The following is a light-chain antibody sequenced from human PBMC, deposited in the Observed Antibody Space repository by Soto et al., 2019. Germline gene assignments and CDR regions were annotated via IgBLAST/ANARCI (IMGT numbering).Light chain of an antibody. CDR2: EVS. J-gene: IGLJ1*01. Sequence: QSALTQPASVSGSPGQSITISCTGTSSDVGGYNYVSWYQQHPGKAPKLMIYEVSNRPSGVSNRFSGSKSGNTASLTISGLQAEDEADYYCSSYTSSSTRGVFGTGTKV. V-gene: IGLV2-14*01. CDR3: SSYTSSSTRGV. CDR1: SSDVGGYNY.